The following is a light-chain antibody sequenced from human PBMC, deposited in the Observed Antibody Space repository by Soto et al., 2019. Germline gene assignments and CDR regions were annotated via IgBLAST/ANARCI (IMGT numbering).Light chain of an antibody. V-gene: IGKV3D-20*02. CDR1: QSISSSF. J-gene: IGKJ5*01. CDR3: QQRSNWPL. Sequence: EIVLTQSPGILSLSPGERASLSCGASQSISSSFLAWYQQKPGQAPRLLIYGASSRATGIPDRFSGSGSGTDFTLTISRLEPEDFAVYYCQQRSNWPLFGQGTRLEIK. CDR2: GAS.